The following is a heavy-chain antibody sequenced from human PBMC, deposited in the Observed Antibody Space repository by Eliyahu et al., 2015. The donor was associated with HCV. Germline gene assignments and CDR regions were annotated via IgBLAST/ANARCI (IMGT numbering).Heavy chain of an antibody. J-gene: IGHJ6*02. CDR3: AHSMIRTLLGPRGMDV. D-gene: IGHD3-10*01. CDR2: IYWDNDP. CDR1: GFSIATSGVA. V-gene: IGHV2-5*02. Sequence: QITLKESGPTLVKPTQTLTLTCTFSGFSIATSGVAVGWVRQPPGKAPEWFGRIYWDNDPRYSPSLESRLTITKGPSDNQVVLTMTNMDPVDTGTYYCAHSMIRTLLGPRGMDVWGQGTTVTVSS.